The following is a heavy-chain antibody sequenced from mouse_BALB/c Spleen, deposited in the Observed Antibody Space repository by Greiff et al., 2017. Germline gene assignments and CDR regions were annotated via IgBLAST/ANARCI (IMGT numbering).Heavy chain of an antibody. D-gene: IGHD2-1*01. J-gene: IGHJ2*01. Sequence: EVQLVESGGGLVKPGGSLKLSCAASGFTFSSYAMSWVRQTPEKRLEWVASISSGGSTYYPDSVKGRFTISRDNARNILYLQMSSLRSEDTAMYYCARGGGNYVGYFDYWGQGTTLTVSS. CDR1: GFTFSSYA. V-gene: IGHV5-6-5*01. CDR2: ISSGGST. CDR3: ARGGGNYVGYFDY.